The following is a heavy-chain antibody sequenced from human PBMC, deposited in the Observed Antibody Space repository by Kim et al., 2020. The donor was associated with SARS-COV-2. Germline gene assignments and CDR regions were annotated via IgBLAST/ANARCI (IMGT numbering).Heavy chain of an antibody. Sequence: GGSLRLSCAASGFTFGSYAMSWVRQAPGKGLGWVSAISTISNSTDYADSVKGRFTISRDNSKNTLYLQMNSLRAEDTAVYYCAKEEPLCSGGSCYSDVDVWGQGTLVTVSS. CDR1: GFTFGSYA. D-gene: IGHD2-15*01. CDR2: ISTISNST. V-gene: IGHV3-23*01. CDR3: AKEEPLCSGGSCYSDVDV. J-gene: IGHJ6*02.